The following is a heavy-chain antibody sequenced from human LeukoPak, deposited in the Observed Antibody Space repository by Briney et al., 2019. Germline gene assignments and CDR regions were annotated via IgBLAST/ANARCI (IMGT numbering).Heavy chain of an antibody. J-gene: IGHJ6*03. CDR3: ARYSVVVVPAATRYYYYYMDV. V-gene: IGHV4-59*08. CDR1: GGSISSYY. D-gene: IGHD2-2*01. CDR2: IYYSGSN. Sequence: SETLSLTCTVSGGSISSYYWCWIRQPPGKRLEWFGYIYYSGSNNYNPSLKSRVTISVDTSKNQFSLKLSSVTAADTVVYYCARYSVVVVPAATRYYYYYMDVWGKGTTVTVSS.